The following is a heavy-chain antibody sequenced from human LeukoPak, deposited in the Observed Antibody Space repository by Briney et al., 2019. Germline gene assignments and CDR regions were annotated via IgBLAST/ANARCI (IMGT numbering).Heavy chain of an antibody. CDR1: GFTFSGYG. J-gene: IGHJ4*02. CDR2: ISGSGGST. Sequence: PGGSLRLSCAASGFTFSGYGMSWVRQAPGKGLEWVSAISGSGGSTYYADSVKGRFTISRDNSKNTLYLQMNSLRAEDTAVYYCAKEGAPSVLGELSLYIYFDYWGQGTLVTVSS. V-gene: IGHV3-23*01. CDR3: AKEGAPSVLGELSLYIYFDY. D-gene: IGHD3-16*02.